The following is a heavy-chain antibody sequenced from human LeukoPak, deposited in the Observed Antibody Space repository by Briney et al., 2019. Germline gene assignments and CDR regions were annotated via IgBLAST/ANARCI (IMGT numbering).Heavy chain of an antibody. J-gene: IGHJ5*02. CDR3: ARDQSSGSYFWFDP. Sequence: SETLSLTCTVSGGSVCSYYGSWIRQPPGKGLEWIGYIYYSGSTNYNPSLKSRVTISVDTSKNQFSLKLSSVTAADTAGYYCARDQSSGSYFWFDPWGQGTLVTVSS. CDR2: IYYSGST. D-gene: IGHD1-26*01. V-gene: IGHV4-59*02. CDR1: GGSVCSYY.